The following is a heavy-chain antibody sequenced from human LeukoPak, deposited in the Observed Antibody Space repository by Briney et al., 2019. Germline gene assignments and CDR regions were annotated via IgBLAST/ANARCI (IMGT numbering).Heavy chain of an antibody. CDR1: GLTFSSYA. CDR2: ISGSGGST. Sequence: GGSLRLSCAASGLTFSSYAMSWVRQAPGQGLEWVSAISGSGGSTYYADSVKGRFTISRDNSKNTLYPQMNSLRAEDTAVYYCAKLSVGGYFHRLSCMDVWGQGTTVTVSS. J-gene: IGHJ6*02. D-gene: IGHD3-9*01. CDR3: AKLSVGGYFHRLSCMDV. V-gene: IGHV3-23*01.